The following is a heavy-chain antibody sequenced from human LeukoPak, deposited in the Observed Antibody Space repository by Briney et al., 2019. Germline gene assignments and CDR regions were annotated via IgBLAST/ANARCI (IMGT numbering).Heavy chain of an antibody. D-gene: IGHD2-2*01. CDR2: ISGGGDST. V-gene: IGHV3-23*01. CDR1: GFTFSSYA. J-gene: IGHJ4*02. Sequence: GGSLRLSCAASGFTFSSYAMNWVRQAPGKGLEWVSAISGGGDSTYYADSVRGRFTTSRDNSKNTLYLQMNSLRAEDTAVYYCAKNPDIVVVPAVFALDYWGQGTLVTVSS. CDR3: AKNPDIVVVPAVFALDY.